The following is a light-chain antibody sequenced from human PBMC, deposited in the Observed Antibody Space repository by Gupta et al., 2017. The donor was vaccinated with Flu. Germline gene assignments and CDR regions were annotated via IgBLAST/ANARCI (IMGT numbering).Light chain of an antibody. Sequence: EIVLTQSPDFQSVTPKETVTITCRASQTIGGRLNWYQQKPNQSPKLLIRYGSESLAGVPSRFSGSRSGTEFTLSLKSLEVEDAATYYCQQAYNLPLTFGGGTKVEIK. J-gene: IGKJ4*01. CDR1: QTIGGR. V-gene: IGKV6-21*01. CDR3: QQAYNLPLT. CDR2: YGS.